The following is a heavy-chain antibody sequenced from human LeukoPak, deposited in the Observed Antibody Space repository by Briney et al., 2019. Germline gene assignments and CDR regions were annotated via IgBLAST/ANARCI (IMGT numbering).Heavy chain of an antibody. CDR3: ARDSSPGYYDYVWGTYPRY. CDR1: GFTFSSYA. Sequence: GGSLRLSCAASGFTFSSYAMSWVRQAPGKGLEWVSAISGSGGSTYYADSVKGRFTISRDNAKNSLYLQMNSLRADDTAVYYCARDSSPGYYDYVWGTYPRYWGQGTLVTVSS. J-gene: IGHJ4*02. D-gene: IGHD3-16*02. CDR2: ISGSGGST. V-gene: IGHV3-23*01.